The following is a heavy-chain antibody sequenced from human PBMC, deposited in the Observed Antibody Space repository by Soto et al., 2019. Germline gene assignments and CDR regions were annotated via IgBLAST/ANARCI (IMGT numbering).Heavy chain of an antibody. V-gene: IGHV3-48*01. D-gene: IGHD3-9*01. CDR1: GFTFSSYS. Sequence: GGSLRLSCAASGFTFSSYSMNWVRQAPGKGLEWVSYISSSSSTIYYADSVKGRFTISRDNAKNSLYLQMNSLRAEDTAVYYCARGGRYYDIFRDFDYWGQGTLVTVSS. CDR3: ARGGRYYDIFRDFDY. CDR2: ISSSSSTI. J-gene: IGHJ4*02.